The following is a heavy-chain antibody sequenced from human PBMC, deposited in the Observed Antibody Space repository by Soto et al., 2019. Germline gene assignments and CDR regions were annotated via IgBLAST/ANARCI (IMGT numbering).Heavy chain of an antibody. CDR1: GNSISTGDYH. CDR2: IYYSGSA. J-gene: IGHJ4*02. CDR3: ARLYYYDTSGYLSFDY. Sequence: SETLSLTCTVSGNSISTGDYHWSWVLQSPGKGLDWIGYIYYSGSAYYNPSLKSRPTISVDTSRNQFSLELTSVTAADTAVYYCARLYYYDTSGYLSFDYWGQGTLVT. D-gene: IGHD3-22*01. V-gene: IGHV4-30-4*01.